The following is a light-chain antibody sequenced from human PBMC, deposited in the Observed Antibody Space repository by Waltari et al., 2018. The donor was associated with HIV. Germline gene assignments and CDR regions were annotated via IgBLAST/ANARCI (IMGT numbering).Light chain of an antibody. CDR3: TTWDSSVTAWV. J-gene: IGLJ3*02. CDR2: SND. Sequence: QSVLTQPPSASGTPGQRVTIPCSGSSSNIGSDFVYLYQQLPGTAPKLLIYSNDQRPSGVPDRFSGSKSGTSASLAISGLRSEDEADYYCTTWDSSVTAWVFGGGTKLTVL. V-gene: IGLV1-47*02. CDR1: SSNIGSDF.